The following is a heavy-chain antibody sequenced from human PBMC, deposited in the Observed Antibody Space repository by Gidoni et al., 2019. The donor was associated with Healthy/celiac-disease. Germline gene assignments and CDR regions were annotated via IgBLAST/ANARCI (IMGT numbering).Heavy chain of an antibody. D-gene: IGHD6-19*01. CDR3: ARDRIGIAVAGPDAFDI. Sequence: EVQLVESGGGLVKPGGSLRLSCAASGFTFRSYSMNWVSQAPGKGLEWVSSISSSSSYIYYADSVKGRFTISRDNAKNSLYLQMNSLRAEDTAVYYCARDRIGIAVAGPDAFDIWGQGTMVTVSS. V-gene: IGHV3-21*01. CDR2: ISSSSSYI. J-gene: IGHJ3*02. CDR1: GFTFRSYS.